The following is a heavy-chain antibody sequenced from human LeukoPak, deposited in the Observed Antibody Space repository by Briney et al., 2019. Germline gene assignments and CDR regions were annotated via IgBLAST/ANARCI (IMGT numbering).Heavy chain of an antibody. CDR2: INHSGST. D-gene: IGHD3-10*01. J-gene: IGHJ6*02. CDR3: ARKRQLGNYYYYGMDV. V-gene: IGHV4-34*01. Sequence: SETLSLTCAVYGGSFSGYYWSWIRQPPGKGLEWIGEINHSGSTNYNPSLKSRVTISVDTSKNQLSLKLSSVTAADTAVYYCARKRQLGNYYYYGMDVWGQGTTVTVSS. CDR1: GGSFSGYY.